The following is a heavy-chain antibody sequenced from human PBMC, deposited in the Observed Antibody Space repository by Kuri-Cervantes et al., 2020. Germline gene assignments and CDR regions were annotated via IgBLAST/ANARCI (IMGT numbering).Heavy chain of an antibody. CDR2: ISYDGSNK. V-gene: IGHV3-30*03. Sequence: GESLKISCAASGFTFSSYGMHWVRQAPGKGLEWVAVISYDGSNKYYADSVKGRFTISRDNSKNTLYLQMNSPRAEDTAVYYCARDRNFWSGYQNNWFDPWGQGTLVTVSS. J-gene: IGHJ5*02. CDR1: GFTFSSYG. CDR3: ARDRNFWSGYQNNWFDP. D-gene: IGHD3-3*01.